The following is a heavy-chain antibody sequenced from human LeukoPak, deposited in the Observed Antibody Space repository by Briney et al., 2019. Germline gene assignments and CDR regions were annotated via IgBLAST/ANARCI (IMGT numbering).Heavy chain of an antibody. CDR2: IYTSGST. J-gene: IGHJ5*02. V-gene: IGHV4-4*07. Sequence: SETLSLTCTVSGGSISSYYWSWIRQPAGKGLERIGRIYTSGSTNYNPSLKSRVTMSVDTSKNQYSLTLSSVTAADTAVYYCARIYDGSGYSFYPWGQGTQVTVSS. D-gene: IGHD3-22*01. CDR1: GGSISSYY. CDR3: ARIYDGSGYSFYP.